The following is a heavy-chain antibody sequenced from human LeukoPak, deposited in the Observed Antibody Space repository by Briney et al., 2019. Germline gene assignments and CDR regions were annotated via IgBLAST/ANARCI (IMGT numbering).Heavy chain of an antibody. CDR1: GYTFTSYH. D-gene: IGHD3-3*01. J-gene: IGHJ6*02. V-gene: IGHV1-46*01. CDR3: ARDTGFWSGYSGYGMDV. CDR2: INPGGGST. Sequence: ASVKVSCKASGYTFTSYHMHWVRQAPGQGPEWMGVINPGGGSTIYAQKFQGRVTMTRDTSTSTIYVDLSSLRSEDTAVYYCARDTGFWSGYSGYGMDVWGQGTTVTVSS.